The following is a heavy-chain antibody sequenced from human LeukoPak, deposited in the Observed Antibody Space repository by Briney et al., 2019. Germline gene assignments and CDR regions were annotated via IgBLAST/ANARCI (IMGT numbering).Heavy chain of an antibody. J-gene: IGHJ4*02. CDR1: GFTFSSYG. D-gene: IGHD1-20*01. Sequence: GRSLRLSCAASGFTFSSYGMHWVRQAPGKGLDWVAVIWYDGSNKYYADSVKGRFTISRDNSKNTLYLQMNSLRAEDTAVYYCAKGTNWNFDHWGQGTLVTVFS. CDR2: IWYDGSNK. V-gene: IGHV3-33*06. CDR3: AKGTNWNFDH.